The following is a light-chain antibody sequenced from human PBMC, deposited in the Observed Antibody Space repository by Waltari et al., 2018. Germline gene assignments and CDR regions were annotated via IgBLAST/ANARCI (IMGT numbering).Light chain of an antibody. CDR1: SSDVGTYNL. V-gene: IGLV2-23*02. CDR2: AVS. Sequence: QSALTQPASVSGSPGQSITISCTGTSSDVGTYNLVSWYQQHPGRAPKLIIYAVSQRPSGVSHRFSGSKSANTASLTVSGLQAEDEADYYCCSYAGRTTWVFGGGTNLTVL. J-gene: IGLJ3*02. CDR3: CSYAGRTTWV.